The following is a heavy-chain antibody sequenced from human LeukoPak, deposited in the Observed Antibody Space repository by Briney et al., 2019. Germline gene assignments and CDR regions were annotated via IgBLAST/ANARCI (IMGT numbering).Heavy chain of an antibody. V-gene: IGHV3-48*03. CDR3: AELGITMIGGV. J-gene: IGHJ6*04. CDR1: GFTFRNFE. Sequence: GGSLRLSCEASGFTFRNFEMNWVRQTPGKGLEWISYISSSGSTIYYADSVKGRFTISRDNAKNSLYLQMNSLRAEDTAVYYCAELGITMIGGVWGKGTTVTISS. CDR2: ISSSGSTI. D-gene: IGHD3-10*02.